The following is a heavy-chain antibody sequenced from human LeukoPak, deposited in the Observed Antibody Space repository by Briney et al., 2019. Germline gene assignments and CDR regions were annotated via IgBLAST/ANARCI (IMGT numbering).Heavy chain of an antibody. Sequence: ASVKVSCKASGYTFSGYYMHWVRRAPGQGLEWMGRINPNSGGTDYAQKFQGRVTMTRDTSISTAYMELSRLRSDDTAVYYCARVRSYGYDYWGQGTLVTVSS. CDR2: INPNSGGT. CDR1: GYTFSGYY. CDR3: ARVRSYGYDY. V-gene: IGHV1-2*06. D-gene: IGHD5-18*01. J-gene: IGHJ4*02.